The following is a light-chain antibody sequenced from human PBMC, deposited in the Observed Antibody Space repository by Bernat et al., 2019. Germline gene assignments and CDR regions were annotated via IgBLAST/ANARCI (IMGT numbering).Light chain of an antibody. V-gene: IGKV1-39*01. J-gene: IGKJ3*01. CDR1: QNIPTY. Sequence: EIQMTQSPSSLSASVGDRVTLTCRTSQNIPTYLNWYQQKPGKAPKLLIYGASFLHSGVPSRFSGSRSGTEFTLTISSLQPEDVATYYCQHGYNSIVFGPGTRVDLK. CDR3: QHGYNSIV. CDR2: GAS.